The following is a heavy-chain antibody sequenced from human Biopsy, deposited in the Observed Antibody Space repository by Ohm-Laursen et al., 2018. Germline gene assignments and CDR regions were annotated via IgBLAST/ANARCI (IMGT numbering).Heavy chain of an antibody. CDR3: ARGDYFDSNGYFWFDP. Sequence: SETLSLTCAVSGGSISNNNYYWGWIRQPPGKGLEWIGSIFYRGSTHYKPSLKSRVNISVDTSKNQFSLKLNSVTAADTAVYYCARGDYFDSNGYFWFDPWGQGTLVTVSP. D-gene: IGHD3-22*01. CDR1: GGSISNNNYY. J-gene: IGHJ5*02. V-gene: IGHV4-39*07. CDR2: IFYRGST.